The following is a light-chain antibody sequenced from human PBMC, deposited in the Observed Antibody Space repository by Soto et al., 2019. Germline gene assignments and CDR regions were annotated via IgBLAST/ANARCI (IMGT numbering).Light chain of an antibody. Sequence: EIVLTQSPGTLSLSPGERATLSCRASQSVSSSYLAWYQQKPGQAPRLLIYGASSRATGIPDRFSGSGSGTDFTLTISGLESEDVAVYYCQQYGSSPPSLTFGGGTKVEIK. V-gene: IGKV3-20*01. CDR2: GAS. J-gene: IGKJ4*01. CDR3: QQYGSSPPSLT. CDR1: QSVSSSY.